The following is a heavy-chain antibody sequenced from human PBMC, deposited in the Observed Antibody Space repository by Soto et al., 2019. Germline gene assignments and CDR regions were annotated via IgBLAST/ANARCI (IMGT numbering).Heavy chain of an antibody. Sequence: QVQLQESGPGLVKPSQTLSLTCTVSGGSISSGGYYWSWIRQHPGKGLEWIGYIYYSGSTYYNPSLKRXAPXSXATSKNQFSLKLSSVTAADTAVYYCARDGDWYGMDVWGQGTTVTVSS. CDR1: GGSISSGGYY. J-gene: IGHJ6*02. CDR3: ARDGDWYGMDV. D-gene: IGHD3-9*01. V-gene: IGHV4-31*03. CDR2: IYYSGST.